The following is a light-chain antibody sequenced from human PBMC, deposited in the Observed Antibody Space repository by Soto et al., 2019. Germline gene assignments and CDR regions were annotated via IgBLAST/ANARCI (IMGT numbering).Light chain of an antibody. CDR3: QQTFGMFPWT. CDR2: AAS. CDR1: QNIRDS. J-gene: IGKJ1*01. Sequence: DIQMAQSPSSLSASVGDRITITCRASQNIRDSLNWYQHKPGMAPQLMIFAASNLHSGVPSRFSVSGSGTDFTLTISSLQPEDFATYYCQQTFGMFPWTFGQGTKVVMK. V-gene: IGKV1-39*01.